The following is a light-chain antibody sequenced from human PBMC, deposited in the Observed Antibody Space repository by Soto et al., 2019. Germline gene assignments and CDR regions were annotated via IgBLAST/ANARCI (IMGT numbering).Light chain of an antibody. CDR3: QQHGDSPFT. CDR1: QIVSTNF. V-gene: IGKV3-20*01. J-gene: IGKJ3*01. Sequence: EIVLTQSPGTLSLSPGERATLSCRASQIVSTNFLAWYQQKPGQAPRLLIYGASTRDTGIPDRFSGSGSGTDFTLTISRLEPEDFALYYCQQHGDSPFTFGPGTKVDIK. CDR2: GAS.